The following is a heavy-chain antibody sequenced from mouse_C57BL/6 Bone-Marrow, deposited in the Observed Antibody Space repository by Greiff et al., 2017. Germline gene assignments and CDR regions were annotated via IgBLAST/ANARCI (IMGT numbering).Heavy chain of an antibody. Sequence: EVKVVESGAELVRPGASVKLSCTASGFNIKDDYMHWVKQRPEQGLEWIGWIDPENGDTEYASKFQGKATITADTSSNTAYLQLSSLTSEDTAVYYCTSYYYGSRWFDYWGQGTTLTGSA. D-gene: IGHD1-1*01. CDR3: TSYYYGSRWFDY. J-gene: IGHJ2*01. CDR2: IDPENGDT. CDR1: GFNIKDDY. V-gene: IGHV14-4*01.